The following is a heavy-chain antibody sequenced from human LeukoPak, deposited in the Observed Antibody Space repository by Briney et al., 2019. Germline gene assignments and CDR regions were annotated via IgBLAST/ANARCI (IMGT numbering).Heavy chain of an antibody. CDR3: ARDLVVVTSPRDY. Sequence: GGSLRLSCAASGFTFSTYAFHWVRQAPGKGLEWVAVISHDGNDKYYADSVRGRFTISRDNSKSTLYLQMNSLRAEDTAVYYCARDLVVVTSPRDYWGQGTLVTVSS. CDR1: GFTFSTYA. D-gene: IGHD2-21*02. J-gene: IGHJ4*02. V-gene: IGHV3-30-3*01. CDR2: ISHDGNDK.